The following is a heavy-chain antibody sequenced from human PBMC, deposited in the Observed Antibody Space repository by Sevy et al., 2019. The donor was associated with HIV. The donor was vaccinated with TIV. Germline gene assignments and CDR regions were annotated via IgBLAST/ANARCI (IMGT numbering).Heavy chain of an antibody. CDR2: IYYSGST. V-gene: IGHV4-59*01. CDR1: GGSINNYF. J-gene: IGHJ4*02. D-gene: IGHD6-13*01. Sequence: SETLSLTCTVSGGSINNYFWSWIRQPPGKGLEWIGYIYYSGSTNYNSSLKSRVTISVDTSKNQLSLKLSSVTAADTAVYYCARESIGAVGDFDYWGQGTLVTVSS. CDR3: ARESIGAVGDFDY.